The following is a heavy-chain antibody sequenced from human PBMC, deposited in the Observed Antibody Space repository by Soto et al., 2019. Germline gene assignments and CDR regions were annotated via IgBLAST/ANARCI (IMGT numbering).Heavy chain of an antibody. V-gene: IGHV1-46*01. CDR2: INPSGGST. Sequence: ASLKVSCKASGYTFTSYYMHWVRQAPGQGLEWMGIINPSGGSTSYAQKFQGRVTMTRDTSTSTVYMELSSLRSEDTAVYYCARDLGSYGAFDTWGQGTMVTVSS. CDR1: GYTFTSYY. D-gene: IGHD1-26*01. J-gene: IGHJ3*02. CDR3: ARDLGSYGAFDT.